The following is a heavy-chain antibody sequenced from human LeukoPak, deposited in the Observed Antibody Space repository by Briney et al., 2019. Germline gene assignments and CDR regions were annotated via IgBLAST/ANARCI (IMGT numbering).Heavy chain of an antibody. CDR1: GFTVWSNY. CDR2: IWSGGGT. Sequence: GGSLRLSCAASGFTVWSNYMSWVRQAPGKGLEWVSVIWSGGGTYYADSVKGRFTISRDNSKNTVYLQMNSLRAEDTAVYYCAGDPDPWGQGTLVTVSS. CDR3: AGDPDP. V-gene: IGHV3-66*01. J-gene: IGHJ5*02.